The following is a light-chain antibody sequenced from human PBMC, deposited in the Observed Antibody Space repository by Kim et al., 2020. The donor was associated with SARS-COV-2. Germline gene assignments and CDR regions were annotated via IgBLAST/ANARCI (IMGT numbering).Light chain of an antibody. V-gene: IGLV1-44*01. CDR1: SAIIGSNT. J-gene: IGLJ1*01. Sequence: GQSGTILCPGTSAIIGSNTVNRYQTLPGTAPKLLISSNTQRPSGVPDRFSGSKSGTSASLAISGLQSEDEADYYCAPWDDSLNGYVFGTGTKVTVL. CDR2: SNT. CDR3: APWDDSLNGYV.